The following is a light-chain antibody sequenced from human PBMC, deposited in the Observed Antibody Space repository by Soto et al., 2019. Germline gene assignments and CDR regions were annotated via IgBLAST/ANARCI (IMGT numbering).Light chain of an antibody. CDR1: QSVSTY. Sequence: EIVLTQSPATLSSSPGQRATLSCRASQSVSTYLAWYQQKPGQAPRLLIYDASTRATGIPARFSGSGSGTDFTLTISSLEPEDFAVYYCQQRSNWPPTWTFGQGTKVEIK. CDR2: DAS. J-gene: IGKJ1*01. V-gene: IGKV3-11*01. CDR3: QQRSNWPPTWT.